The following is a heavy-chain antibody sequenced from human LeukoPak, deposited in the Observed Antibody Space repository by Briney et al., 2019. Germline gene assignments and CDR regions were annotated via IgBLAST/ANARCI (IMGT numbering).Heavy chain of an antibody. CDR3: ARDRSSYEYYFDY. CDR1: GFTFGNYG. CDR2: ISYDGTNK. J-gene: IGHJ4*02. D-gene: IGHD5-12*01. Sequence: GRSLRLSCAASGFTFGNYGMHWVRQAPGKGLEWVAVISYDGTNKYYADSVKGRFTISRDNSKNTLYLQMSSLRAEDTAVYYCARDRSSYEYYFDYWGQGTLVTVSS. V-gene: IGHV3-30*03.